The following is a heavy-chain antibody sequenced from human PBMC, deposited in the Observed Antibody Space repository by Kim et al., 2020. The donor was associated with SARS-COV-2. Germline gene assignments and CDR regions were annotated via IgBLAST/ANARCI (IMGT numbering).Heavy chain of an antibody. V-gene: IGHV1-18*01. CDR1: GYTFTSYG. CDR3: ARDIGGTTVTPFDY. CDR2: ISAYNGNT. Sequence: ASVKVSCKASGYTFTSYGISWVRQAPGQGLEWMGWISAYNGNTNYAQKLQGRVTMTTDTSTSTAYMELRSLRSDDTAVYYCARDIGGTTVTPFDYWGQGTLVTVSS. J-gene: IGHJ4*02. D-gene: IGHD4-17*01.